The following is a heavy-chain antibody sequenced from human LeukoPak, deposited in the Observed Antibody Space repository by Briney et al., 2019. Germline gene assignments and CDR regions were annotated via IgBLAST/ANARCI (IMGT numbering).Heavy chain of an antibody. CDR2: INQDGSDK. CDR1: GFTFSSYW. CDR3: ARTTYGDYGY. Sequence: PGGSLRLSCAASGFTFSSYWMTSVRQAPGKGLEWVASINQDGSDKYYVDSVKGRFTISRDNAKNSLFLQMNSLRAEDTAVYYCARTTYGDYGYWGQGTLVTVSS. V-gene: IGHV3-7*01. D-gene: IGHD4-17*01. J-gene: IGHJ4*02.